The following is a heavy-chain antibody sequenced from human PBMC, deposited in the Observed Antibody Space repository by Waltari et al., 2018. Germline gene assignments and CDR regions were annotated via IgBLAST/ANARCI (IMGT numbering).Heavy chain of an antibody. D-gene: IGHD3-16*01. CDR2: IYSDDRT. CDR3: ARGHNLYSDSGAYFNPHHWYLDP. CDR1: GFSVTSMS. J-gene: IGHJ2*01. V-gene: IGHV3-53*01. Sequence: EVEVVESGGDLIQPGGSLRLSCLVSGFSVTSMSMSWVRPAPGKGLERVSVIYSDDRTEYADTVRGRLIIYRDASKNTVFLHMKSLRAEDTAIYHCARGHNLYSDSGAYFNPHHWYLDPWGRGTMVAVSS.